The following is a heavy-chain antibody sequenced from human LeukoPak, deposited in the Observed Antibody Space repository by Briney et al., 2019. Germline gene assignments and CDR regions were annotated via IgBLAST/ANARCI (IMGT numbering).Heavy chain of an antibody. J-gene: IGHJ4*02. CDR1: GHTFTSYG. CDR2: ISAYNGNT. CDR3: ARDGGYCSNTSCYRHPTGDY. V-gene: IGHV1-18*01. Sequence: ASVKVSCKASGHTFTSYGISWVRQAPGQGLEWMGWISAYNGNTNNAQKLQGRVTMTTDTSTSTAYMELRSLGSDDTAVYYCARDGGYCSNTSCYRHPTGDYWGQGTLVTVSS. D-gene: IGHD2-2*01.